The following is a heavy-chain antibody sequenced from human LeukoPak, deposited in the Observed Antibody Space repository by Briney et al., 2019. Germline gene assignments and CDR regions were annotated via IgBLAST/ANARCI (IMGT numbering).Heavy chain of an antibody. J-gene: IGHJ5*02. CDR1: GYHFATYW. CDR2: IYPGDSDT. CDR3: ARSRSSRNWFAP. Sequence: PGGSPKISCKAPGYHFATYWIAWVRPVPGTGLEPMGVIYPGDSDTRYSPPFQGQVTISVDRSRNTAYLQWSSLTASDIAIYHCARSRSSRNWFAPWGEGGLVTVSP. V-gene: IGHV5-51*01. D-gene: IGHD2-15*01.